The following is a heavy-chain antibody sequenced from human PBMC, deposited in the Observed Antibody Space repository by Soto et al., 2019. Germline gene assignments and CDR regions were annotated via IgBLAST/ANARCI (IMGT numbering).Heavy chain of an antibody. CDR3: ARSRAAMPLDAFDI. J-gene: IGHJ3*02. CDR2: IYYSGST. V-gene: IGHV4-39*01. D-gene: IGHD2-2*01. Sequence: PSETLSLTCTVSGGSISSSSYYWGWIRQPPGKGLEWIGSIYYSGSTYYNPSLKSRVTMTTDTSTSTAYMELRSLRSDDTAVYYCARSRAAMPLDAFDIWGPGTMVNVSS. CDR1: GGSISSSSYY.